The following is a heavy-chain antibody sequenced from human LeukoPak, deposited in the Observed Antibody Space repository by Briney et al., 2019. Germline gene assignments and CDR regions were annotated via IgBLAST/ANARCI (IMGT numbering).Heavy chain of an antibody. CDR3: ARDGGSYSGGLDYYYYYYMDV. CDR1: GYTFTGYY. CDR2: INPNSGGT. D-gene: IGHD1-26*01. Sequence: ASVKVSCKASGYTFTGYYMHWVRQAPGQGLEWMGRINPNSGGTNYAQKFQGRVTMTRDTSISTAYMELSRLRSDDTAVYYCARDGGSYSGGLDYYYYYYMDVWGKGTTVTVSS. V-gene: IGHV1-2*06. J-gene: IGHJ6*03.